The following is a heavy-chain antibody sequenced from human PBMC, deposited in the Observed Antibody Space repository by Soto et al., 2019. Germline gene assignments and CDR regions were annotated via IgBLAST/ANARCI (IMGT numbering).Heavy chain of an antibody. D-gene: IGHD2-8*01. CDR1: GVSIRSGHW. V-gene: IGHV4-4*02. CDR2: IFHDGTA. Sequence: SETLSLTCAVSGVSIRSGHWWTWVRQTPQRGLEYIGEIFHDGTANYYPSFERRVAISVDTSKNQFSLKLTSVTAADTAIYFCARLVYDTRLNYMYFDFWGQGALVTVSS. J-gene: IGHJ4*02. CDR3: ARLVYDTRLNYMYFDF.